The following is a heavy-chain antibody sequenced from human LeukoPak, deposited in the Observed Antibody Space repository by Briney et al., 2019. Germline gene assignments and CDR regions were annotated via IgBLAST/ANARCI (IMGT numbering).Heavy chain of an antibody. Sequence: PSETLSLTCAVYGGSFSDYYLSWIRQPPGKGLEWIGEINHSGSTNYNPSLKSRVSISVDTSKNQFSLKLSSVTAADTVVYYCARELGSSTSRKIYMDVWGKGTTVTVSS. J-gene: IGHJ6*03. CDR3: ARELGSSTSRKIYMDV. CDR2: INHSGST. V-gene: IGHV4-34*01. D-gene: IGHD2-2*01. CDR1: GGSFSDYY.